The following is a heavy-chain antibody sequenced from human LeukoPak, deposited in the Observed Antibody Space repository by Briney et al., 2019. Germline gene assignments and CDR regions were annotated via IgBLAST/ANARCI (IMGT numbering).Heavy chain of an antibody. V-gene: IGHV3-23*01. CDR1: GFTVYINH. CDR3: AKQSKRPTYSLAY. CDR2: ISGSGGST. J-gene: IGHJ4*02. D-gene: IGHD6-13*01. Sequence: GGSLRLSCAASGFTVYINHMSWVRQAPGKGLEWVSAISGSGGSTYYADSVKGRFTISRDNSKNTLYLQMNSLRAEDTAVYYCAKQSKRPTYSLAYWGQGTLVTVSS.